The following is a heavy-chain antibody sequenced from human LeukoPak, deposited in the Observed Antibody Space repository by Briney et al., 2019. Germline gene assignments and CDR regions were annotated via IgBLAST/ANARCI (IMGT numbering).Heavy chain of an antibody. CDR2: INPTNEKT. D-gene: IGHD6-13*01. CDR3: ARGPRAAADDY. V-gene: IGHV1-3*01. CDR1: GYSFRNYG. Sequence: ASVKVSCKASGYSFRNYGMHWVRQAPGQRLEWMGWINPTNEKTKYSEKFQGRVTISRDTGASTAYMELSSLTSEDTGIYYCARGPRAAADDYWGQGTLVTVSS. J-gene: IGHJ4*02.